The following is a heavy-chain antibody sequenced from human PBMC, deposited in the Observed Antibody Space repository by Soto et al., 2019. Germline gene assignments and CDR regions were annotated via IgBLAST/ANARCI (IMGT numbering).Heavy chain of an antibody. J-gene: IGHJ4*02. V-gene: IGHV3-48*02. CDR3: ARTLSWRRGPFDS. Sequence: EVQLVESGGGLIQPGGSLRLSCAASGFIFNTYSMNWVRQAPGKGLEWVSYISGSSQTIFYADSARGRFTISSDNANNSTYLQMVSLRDEDTAVYYCARTLSWRRGPFDSWGQGTLVTVSS. D-gene: IGHD2-15*01. CDR2: ISGSSQTI. CDR1: GFIFNTYS.